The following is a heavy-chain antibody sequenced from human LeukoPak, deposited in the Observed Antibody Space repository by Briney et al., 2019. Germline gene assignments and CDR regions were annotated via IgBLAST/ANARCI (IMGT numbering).Heavy chain of an antibody. CDR1: GFTFSSYE. CDR3: ARGIAAAGYHAFDI. D-gene: IGHD6-13*01. V-gene: IGHV3-48*03. Sequence: PGGSLRLSCAASGFTFSSYEMNWVRQAPGKGLEWVSYISSSGSTIYYADSVKGRFTISRDNAKNSLYLQMNSLRAEYTAVYYCARGIAAAGYHAFDIWGQGTMVTVSS. CDR2: ISSSGSTI. J-gene: IGHJ3*02.